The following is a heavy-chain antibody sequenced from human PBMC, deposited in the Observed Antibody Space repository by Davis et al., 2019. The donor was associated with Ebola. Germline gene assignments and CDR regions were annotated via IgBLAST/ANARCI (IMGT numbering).Heavy chain of an antibody. CDR1: GFTFSSYS. CDR2: ISSSSSTI. Sequence: GESLKISCAASGFTFSSYSMNWVRQAPGKGLEWVSYISSSSSTIYYADSVKGRFTISRDNSKNTLYLQMNSLRAEDTAVYYCARDRYTFAGYMDVWGKGTTVTVSS. D-gene: IGHD3-16*02. CDR3: ARDRYTFAGYMDV. J-gene: IGHJ6*04. V-gene: IGHV3-48*01.